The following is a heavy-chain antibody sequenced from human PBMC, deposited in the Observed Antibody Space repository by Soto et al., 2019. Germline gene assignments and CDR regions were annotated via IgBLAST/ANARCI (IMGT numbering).Heavy chain of an antibody. V-gene: IGHV4-39*07. CDR2: IYNSGST. J-gene: IGHJ6*02. D-gene: IGHD1-20*01. Sequence: ASETLSLTCTVSGGSISSSSYFWGWIRQPPGKGLEWIGSIYNSGSTNCNPSLKSRVTISVDKSKNQFSLKVSSVTAADTAVYYCARKGVIGTTYMDVWGQGTTVTVSS. CDR1: GGSISSSSYF. CDR3: ARKGVIGTTYMDV.